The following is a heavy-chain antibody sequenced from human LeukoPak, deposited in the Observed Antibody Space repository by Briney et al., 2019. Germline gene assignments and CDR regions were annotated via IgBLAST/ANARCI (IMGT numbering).Heavy chain of an antibody. CDR3: AKEMGSSGWYSYYYYGMDV. CDR2: IYSGGST. CDR1: GFTVSSNY. D-gene: IGHD6-19*01. J-gene: IGHJ6*02. Sequence: GGSLRLSCAASGFTVSSNYMSWVRQAPGKGLEWVSVIYSGGSTYYADSVKGRFTISRDNSKNTLYLQMNSLRAEDTAVYYCAKEMGSSGWYSYYYYGMDVWGQGTTVTVSS. V-gene: IGHV3-53*05.